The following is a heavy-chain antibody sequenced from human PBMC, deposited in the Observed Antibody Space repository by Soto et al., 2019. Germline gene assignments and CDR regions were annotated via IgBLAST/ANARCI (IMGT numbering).Heavy chain of an antibody. D-gene: IGHD6-6*01. CDR1: GFTCSSYA. Sequence: GGSLRLSCSASGFTCSSYAMSWFRQAPGRGLEWVSIISGNGGSTYYAASVKGRFTISRDNTKNTLYLQMDSLTAEDTAVYYCAKGSEFSNSYTLDFDFWGQGALVTVSS. V-gene: IGHV3-23*01. CDR2: ISGNGGST. J-gene: IGHJ4*02. CDR3: AKGSEFSNSYTLDFDF.